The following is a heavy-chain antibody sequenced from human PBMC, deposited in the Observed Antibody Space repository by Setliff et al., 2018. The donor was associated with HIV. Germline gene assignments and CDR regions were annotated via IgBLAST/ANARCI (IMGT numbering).Heavy chain of an antibody. J-gene: IGHJ3*02. CDR2: IHTSGNT. CDR1: GHSISGYY. CDR3: ARDRIEFVAEDPHDVFDI. D-gene: IGHD5-12*01. V-gene: IGHV4-4*07. Sequence: SLTCSVSGHSISGYYWSWIRQPAGRGPEWIGRIHTSGNTNYNPSLRGRVTMSVDMSKNQFSLKLTSVSAADTAVYYCARDRIEFVAEDPHDVFDIWGRGTLVTVSS.